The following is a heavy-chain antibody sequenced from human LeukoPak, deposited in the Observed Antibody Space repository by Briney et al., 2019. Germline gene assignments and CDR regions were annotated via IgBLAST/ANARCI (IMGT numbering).Heavy chain of an antibody. Sequence: PGGSLRLSCAASGFTFSTFAMIWVRQPPGKGLEWVSSIFPSGGEIHYADSVRGRFTISRDNAKNSLYLQMNSLRAEDTAVYYCASPHVIDSSSFLKYWGQGTLVTVSS. CDR1: GFTFSTFA. J-gene: IGHJ4*02. CDR2: IFPSGGEI. V-gene: IGHV3-21*01. D-gene: IGHD6-6*01. CDR3: ASPHVIDSSSFLKY.